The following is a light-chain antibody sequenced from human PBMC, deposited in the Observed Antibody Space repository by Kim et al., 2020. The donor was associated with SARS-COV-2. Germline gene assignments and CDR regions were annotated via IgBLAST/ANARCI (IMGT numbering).Light chain of an antibody. CDR2: EVT. CDR1: SSDVGNYHS. V-gene: IGLV2-8*01. J-gene: IGLJ1*01. Sequence: GQSVHIAGTGTSSDVGNYHSVSLYQQHPGKAPKLMIYEVTKRPSGVPDRFSGSKSGNTASLTVSGLQAEDEAEYYCSSYAGSNNYVSGTGTKVTVL. CDR3: SSYAGSNNYV.